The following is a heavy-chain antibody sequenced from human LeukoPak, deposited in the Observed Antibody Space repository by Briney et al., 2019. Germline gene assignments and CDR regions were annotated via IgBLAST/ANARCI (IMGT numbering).Heavy chain of an antibody. Sequence: GGSLRLSCAASGFTFSDYYMSWVRKAPGKGLEWVSYISGSSGYTKYADSVKGRFTISRDNAKNSLNLQVNSLRAEDTAVYYCARGTGTTAYFDYWGQGTLVTVSS. J-gene: IGHJ4*02. CDR3: ARGTGTTAYFDY. D-gene: IGHD1-1*01. CDR1: GFTFSDYY. V-gene: IGHV3-11*06. CDR2: ISGSSGYT.